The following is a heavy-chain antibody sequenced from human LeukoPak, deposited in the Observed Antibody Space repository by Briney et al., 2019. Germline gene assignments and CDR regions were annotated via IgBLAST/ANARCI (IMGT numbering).Heavy chain of an antibody. J-gene: IGHJ1*01. Sequence: GGSLRLSCAASGFTFSSYAMSWVRQAPGKGLEWVSAISGSGGSTYYADSVRGRFTISRDNSMNTLHLRMNSLRAEDTAVYYCASVPFVVIIGEYFQHWGQGTLVTVSS. CDR3: ASVPFVVIIGEYFQH. CDR1: GFTFSSYA. V-gene: IGHV3-23*01. D-gene: IGHD3-22*01. CDR2: ISGSGGST.